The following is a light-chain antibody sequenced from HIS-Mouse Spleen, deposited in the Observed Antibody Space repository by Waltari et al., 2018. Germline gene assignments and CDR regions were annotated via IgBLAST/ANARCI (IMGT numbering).Light chain of an antibody. J-gene: IGLJ2*01. CDR3: QTWGTGIRV. V-gene: IGLV4-69*01. CDR2: LNSDGS. CDR1: SGHSSYA. Sequence: QLVLTQSPSASASLGASVKLTCTLSSGHSSYAIAWHQQQPEKGPRYLMKLNSDGSHSSGAERYLTISSLQSEDEADYYCQTWGTGIRVFGGGTKLTVL.